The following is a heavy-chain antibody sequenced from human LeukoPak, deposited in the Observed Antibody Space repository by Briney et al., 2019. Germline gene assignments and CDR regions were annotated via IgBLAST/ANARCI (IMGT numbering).Heavy chain of an antibody. D-gene: IGHD4-23*01. CDR1: GYTFTGYY. V-gene: IGHV1-2*02. Sequence: ASVKVSCKASGYTFTGYYMHWVRQAPGQGLEXXXXXXPNSGGTNYAQKFQXRVIMTRDTSISTAYMVLSRLIFDDTAVYYCARVAHYGGNSRDAFDIWGQGTMVTVSS. CDR3: ARVAHYGGNSRDAFDI. J-gene: IGHJ3*02. CDR2: XXPNSGGT.